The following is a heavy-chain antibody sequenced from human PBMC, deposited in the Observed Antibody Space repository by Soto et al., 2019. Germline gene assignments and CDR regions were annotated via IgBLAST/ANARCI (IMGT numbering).Heavy chain of an antibody. D-gene: IGHD3-10*01. Sequence: LRLSCAASGFTFSSYGMHWVRQAPGKGLEWVAVISYDGSNKYYADSVKGRFTISRDNSKNTLYLQMNSLRAEDTAVYYCAKPITMVRGVIPYPYYGMDVWGQGTTVTVSS. J-gene: IGHJ6*02. CDR3: AKPITMVRGVIPYPYYGMDV. CDR1: GFTFSSYG. V-gene: IGHV3-30*18. CDR2: ISYDGSNK.